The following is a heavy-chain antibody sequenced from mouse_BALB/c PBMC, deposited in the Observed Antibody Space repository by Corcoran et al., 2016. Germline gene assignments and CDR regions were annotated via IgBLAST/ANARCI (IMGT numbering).Heavy chain of an antibody. D-gene: IGHD2-1*01. CDR1: GYSITSGYY. CDR3: ARNGNYYGDD. V-gene: IGHV3-6*02. J-gene: IGHJ2*01. Sequence: DVQLQESGPGLVKPSQSLSLTCSVTGYSITSGYYWNWIRQFPGNKLEWMGYISYDGSNNYNPSLKNRISITRDTSKNQFFLKFNSVTTEDTATYSCARNGNYYGDDGGQGTTLTVSS. CDR2: ISYDGSN.